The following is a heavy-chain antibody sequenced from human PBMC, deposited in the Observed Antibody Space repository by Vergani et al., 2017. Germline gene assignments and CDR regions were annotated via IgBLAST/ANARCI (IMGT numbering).Heavy chain of an antibody. Sequence: QVQLVQSGAEVKKPGSSVKVSCKASGGTFSSYAISWVRQAPGQGLEWMGGIIPIFGTANYAQKFQGRVTITADESTSTAYMELGSLRSEDTAVYYCARVEYCSSTSCYAPTHYYYYYGMDVWGQGTTVTVSS. CDR1: GGTFSSYA. J-gene: IGHJ6*02. D-gene: IGHD2-2*01. CDR2: IIPIFGTA. V-gene: IGHV1-69*01. CDR3: ARVEYCSSTSCYAPTHYYYYYGMDV.